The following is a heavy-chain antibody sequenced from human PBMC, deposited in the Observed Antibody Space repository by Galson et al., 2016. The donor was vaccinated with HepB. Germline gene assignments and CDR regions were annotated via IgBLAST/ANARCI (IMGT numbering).Heavy chain of an antibody. CDR2: IYYSGTT. D-gene: IGHD3-22*01. CDR1: GAPISSTSSY. CDR3: ARQAYYYDGVGRYYFDF. V-gene: IGHV4-39*01. Sequence: ETLSLTCNVSGAPISSTSSYWGWIRQPPGKGLEWIASIYYSGTTYYNASLKSRLTISVDTSKNQFSLKLTSVTAADTAVYYCARQAYYYDGVGRYYFDFWGQGTLVIVSS. J-gene: IGHJ4*02.